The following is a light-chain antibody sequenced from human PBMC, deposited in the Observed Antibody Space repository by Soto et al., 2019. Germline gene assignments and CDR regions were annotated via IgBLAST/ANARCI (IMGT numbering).Light chain of an antibody. CDR1: QNVASY. CDR2: DVS. J-gene: IGKJ4*01. V-gene: IGKV3-11*01. CDR3: QYRNT. Sequence: EIVLTQSPATLSLSPGESATLSCRASQNVASYLAWFQQKPGQPPRLLVYDVSTRATGIPARFSGSGSETDFTLTISSLDPEDFAVYYCQYRNTFGGGTKVDIK.